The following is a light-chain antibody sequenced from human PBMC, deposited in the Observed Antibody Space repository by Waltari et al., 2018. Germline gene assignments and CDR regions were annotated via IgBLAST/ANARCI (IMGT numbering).Light chain of an antibody. J-gene: IGLJ1*01. CDR1: SVDLGGFGF. V-gene: IGLV2-14*01. CDR3: SSYTSIIPPFL. Sequence: QSALTQPAPVSGSPGQSITTSGTSPSVDLGGFGFVSWYQQHPGKAPKLMIYDVSHRPSGVSNRFSGSKSGNTASLTISGLQPEDEADYYCSSYTSIIPPFLFGTGTKVTVL. CDR2: DVS.